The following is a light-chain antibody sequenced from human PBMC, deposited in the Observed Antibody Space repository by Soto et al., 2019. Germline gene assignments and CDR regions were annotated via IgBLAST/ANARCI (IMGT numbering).Light chain of an antibody. Sequence: ETVMTQSPVTLSVSPGDTATLSCRASQRVSNHFAWYQQKPGQAPRLLIYAASTRAAGVPVRFSGGGSGTDFTLTISRLEPEDFAVYFCQQYGNSPLTFGGGTKVDIK. CDR3: QQYGNSPLT. CDR1: QRVSNH. V-gene: IGKV3-15*01. CDR2: AAS. J-gene: IGKJ4*01.